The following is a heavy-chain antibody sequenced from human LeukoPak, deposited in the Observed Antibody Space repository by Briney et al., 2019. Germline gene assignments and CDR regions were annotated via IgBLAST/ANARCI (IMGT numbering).Heavy chain of an antibody. J-gene: IGHJ4*02. CDR2: ITGSRRNI. D-gene: IGHD6-19*01. CDR1: GFTFRIYS. V-gene: IGHV3-48*02. Sequence: PGGSLRLFCAACGFTFRIYSMIWVRQAPGKGLEWISYITGSRRNIYYADSVKGRFTISRDKDKNSLFLQMNSLRDADTAIYVCARERGTGWAIDYWGQGTLVTVSS. CDR3: ARERGTGWAIDY.